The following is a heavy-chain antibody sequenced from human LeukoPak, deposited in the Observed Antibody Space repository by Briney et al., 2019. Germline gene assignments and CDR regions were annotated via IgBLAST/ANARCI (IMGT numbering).Heavy chain of an antibody. D-gene: IGHD6-19*01. J-gene: IGHJ4*02. V-gene: IGHV3-30*18. Sequence: GRSLRLSCAASGFTFSSHGMHWVRQAPGKGLEWVAVISYDGSNKYYADSAKGRFTISRDNSKNTLYLQMNSLRAEDTAVYYCAKGQAGGFDYWGQGTLVTVSS. CDR2: ISYDGSNK. CDR1: GFTFSSHG. CDR3: AKGQAGGFDY.